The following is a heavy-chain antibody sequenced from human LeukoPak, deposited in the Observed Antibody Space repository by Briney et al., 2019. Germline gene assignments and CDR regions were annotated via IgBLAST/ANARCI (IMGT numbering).Heavy chain of an antibody. CDR3: ARTNLLTGTDP. D-gene: IGHD3-10*01. CDR2: IYYSGST. J-gene: IGHJ5*02. Sequence: SETLSLTCSVSGGSISSGEYYWSWIRQPPGKGLEWIGYIYYSGSTYYNPSLKSRVTISVDTSKNQFSLKLSSVTAADTAVYYCARTNLLTGTDPWGQGTLVTVSS. CDR1: GGSISSGEYY. V-gene: IGHV4-30-4*01.